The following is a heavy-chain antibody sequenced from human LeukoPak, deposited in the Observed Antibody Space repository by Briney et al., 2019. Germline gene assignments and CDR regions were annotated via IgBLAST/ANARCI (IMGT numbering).Heavy chain of an antibody. D-gene: IGHD6-13*01. V-gene: IGHV4-39*07. Sequence: PSETLSLTCSVSGGSISSNGYYWGWIRQPPGKGLEWIGSIYYSGSTFDNPSLKSRVTISVDTSKNQFSLKLSSVTAADTAVYYCARGEAAAGPPDYWGQGTLVTVSS. J-gene: IGHJ4*02. CDR2: IYYSGST. CDR3: ARGEAAAGPPDY. CDR1: GGSISSNGYY.